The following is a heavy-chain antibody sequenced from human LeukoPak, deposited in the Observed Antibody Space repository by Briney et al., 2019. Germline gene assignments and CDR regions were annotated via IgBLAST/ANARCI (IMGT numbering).Heavy chain of an antibody. CDR2: INHSGST. V-gene: IGHV4-34*01. J-gene: IGHJ4*02. CDR1: GGSFSGYY. CDR3: ARGDYSFDY. Sequence: PSETLSLTCAVYGGSFSGYYWSWIRQHPGKGLEWIGEINHSGSTNYNPSLKSRVTISVDTSKNQFSLKLSSVTAADTAVYYCARGDYSFDYWGQGTLVTVSS.